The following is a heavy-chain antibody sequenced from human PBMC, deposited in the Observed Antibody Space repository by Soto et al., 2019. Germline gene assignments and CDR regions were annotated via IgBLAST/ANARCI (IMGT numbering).Heavy chain of an antibody. J-gene: IGHJ4*02. D-gene: IGHD4-17*01. CDR2: IKNKADGGTT. CDR3: STDPGDYEDF. CDR1: GITFTNAW. V-gene: IGHV3-15*01. Sequence: VQLVESGGDLVKPGGCLRLSCAASGITFTNAWMSWVRQAPGKGLEWVGRIKNKADGGTTDYAAPVRGRFTISRDDSKNTLFLQMNRLETEDTAVYYCSTDPGDYEDFWGQGTLVTVSS.